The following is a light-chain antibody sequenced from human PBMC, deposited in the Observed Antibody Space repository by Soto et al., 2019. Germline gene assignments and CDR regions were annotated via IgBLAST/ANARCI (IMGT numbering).Light chain of an antibody. CDR1: QSLLYSNGYNY. CDR2: LGS. V-gene: IGKV2-28*01. J-gene: IGKJ2*01. Sequence: DIVMTQSPLSLPVTPGEPASISCRSSQSLLYSNGYNYLDWYLQKPGQSPQFLIHLGSIRASGVPDRFSGSGSGTDFTLKISRVEAEDVGVYYCMQALQTPYTFGQGTKLEI. CDR3: MQALQTPYT.